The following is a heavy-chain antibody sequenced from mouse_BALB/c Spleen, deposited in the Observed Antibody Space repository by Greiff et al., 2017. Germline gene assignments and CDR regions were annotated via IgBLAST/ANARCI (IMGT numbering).Heavy chain of an antibody. CDR3: ARRSTMITSAMDN. CDR2: ISSGGSYT. V-gene: IGHV5-6*01. CDR1: GFTFSSYG. Sequence: EVQLVESGGDLVKPGGSLKLSCAASGFTFSSYGMSWVRQTPDKRLEWVATISSGGSYTYYPDSVKGRFTISRDNAKNTLYLQMSSLKSEDTAMYYCARRSTMITSAMDNCGQGTSVTVSP. J-gene: IGHJ4*01. D-gene: IGHD2-4*01.